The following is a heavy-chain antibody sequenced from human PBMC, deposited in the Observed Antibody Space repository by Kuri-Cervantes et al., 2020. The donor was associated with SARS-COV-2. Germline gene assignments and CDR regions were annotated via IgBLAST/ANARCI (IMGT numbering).Heavy chain of an antibody. D-gene: IGHD2-21*01. CDR3: ARALKPILPRLGY. CDR2: INPNSGGT. V-gene: IGHV1-2*02. Sequence: ASVKVSCKASGYTFTGYYMHWVRQDPGQGLEWMGWINPNSGGTNYAQKFQGRVTMTRDTSISTAYMELSRLRSDDTAVYYCARALKPILPRLGYWGQGTLVTVSS. J-gene: IGHJ4*02. CDR1: GYTFTGYY.